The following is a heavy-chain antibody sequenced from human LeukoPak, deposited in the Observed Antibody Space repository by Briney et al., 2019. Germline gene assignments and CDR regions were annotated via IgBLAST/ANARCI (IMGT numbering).Heavy chain of an antibody. D-gene: IGHD3-16*01. V-gene: IGHV4-59*01. J-gene: IGHJ4*02. CDR3: AREESRYGYRFYFDT. Sequence: SETLSLTCTVSGGSMRSYYWSWIRQTPGKGLEWIGYIYHTGNTNYNPSLRSRVTISVDTSKNQFSLNLRSVTAADTAVYYCAREESRYGYRFYFDTWGQGALVTVSS. CDR1: GGSMRSYY. CDR2: IYHTGNT.